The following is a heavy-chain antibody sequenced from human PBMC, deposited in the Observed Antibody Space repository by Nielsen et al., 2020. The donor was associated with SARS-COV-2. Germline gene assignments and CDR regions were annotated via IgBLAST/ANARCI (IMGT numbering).Heavy chain of an antibody. CDR2: ISYDGSNK. V-gene: IGHV3-30*18. D-gene: IGHD2-15*01. J-gene: IGHJ4*02. CDR3: AKDWTAIVVVPSGGVDY. Sequence: GESLKISCAASGFTFSTYGMHWVRQAPGKGLEWVAAISYDGSNKYYVDSVKVRFTISRDNSKNTLYLQMSSLREEDTAVYYCAKDWTAIVVVPSGGVDYWGQGTLVTVSS. CDR1: GFTFSTYG.